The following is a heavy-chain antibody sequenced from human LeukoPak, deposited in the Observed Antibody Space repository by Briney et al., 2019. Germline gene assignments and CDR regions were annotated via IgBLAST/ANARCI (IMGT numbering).Heavy chain of an antibody. D-gene: IGHD2-2*01. CDR3: ARVGYCSSTSCQPGDY. CDR1: GGTFSSYA. V-gene: IGHV1-69*06. J-gene: IGHJ4*02. Sequence: SVKVSCKASGGTFSSYAISWVRQAPGQGLEWMGGIIPIFGTANYAQKFQGRVTITADKSTSTAYMELSSLRSEDTAVYYCARVGYCSSTSCQPGDYRGQGTLVTVSS. CDR2: IIPIFGTA.